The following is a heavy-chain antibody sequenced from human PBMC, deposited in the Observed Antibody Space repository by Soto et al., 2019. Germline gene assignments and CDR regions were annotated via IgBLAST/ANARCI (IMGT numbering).Heavy chain of an antibody. CDR1: GFTFSSYW. CDR2: IKQDGSEK. D-gene: IGHD5-12*01. V-gene: IGHV3-7*01. CDR3: ARGPTNIIVATIAWFAP. J-gene: IGHJ5*02. Sequence: GGSLRLSCAASGFTFSSYWMSWVRQAPGKGLEWVANIKQDGSEKYYVDSVKGRFTISRDNAKNSLYLQMNSLRAEDTAVYYCARGPTNIIVATIAWFAPWGQGTLVTVSS.